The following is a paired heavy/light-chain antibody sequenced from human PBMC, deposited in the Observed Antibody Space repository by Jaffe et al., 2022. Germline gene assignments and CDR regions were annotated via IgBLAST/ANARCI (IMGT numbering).Heavy chain of an antibody. CDR1: GYSISSGYY. Sequence: QVQLQESGPGLVKPSETLSLTCAVSGYSISSGYYWGWIRQPPGKGLEWIGSIYHSGSTYYNPSLKSRVTISVDTSKNQFSLKLSSVTAADTAVYYCARVLTDYYGSGSYYNEDYFDYWGQGTLVTVSS. V-gene: IGHV4-38-2*01. CDR3: ARVLTDYYGSGSYYNEDYFDY. CDR2: IYHSGST. D-gene: IGHD3-10*01. J-gene: IGHJ4*02.
Light chain of an antibody. CDR3: NSRDSSGNHHYV. CDR1: SLRSYY. CDR2: GKN. J-gene: IGLJ1*01. Sequence: SSELTQDPAVSVALGQTVRITCQGDSLRSYYASWYQQKPGQAPVLVIYGKNNRPSGIPDRFSGSSSGNTASLTITGAQAEDEADYYCNSRDSSGNHHYVFGTGTKVTVL. V-gene: IGLV3-19*01.